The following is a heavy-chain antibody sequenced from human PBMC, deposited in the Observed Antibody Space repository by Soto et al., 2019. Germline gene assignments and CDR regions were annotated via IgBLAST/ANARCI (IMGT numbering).Heavy chain of an antibody. V-gene: IGHV1-2*04. CDR3: ARGGGRDCSGGSCYSMVYYYYGMDV. D-gene: IGHD2-15*01. Sequence: GASVKVSCKASGYTFTGYYMHWVRQAPGQRLEWKGWNNLNIGGTNYAQKFQGWVTMTRDTSISTAYMDLSRLRSDDTAVYYCARGGGRDCSGGSCYSMVYYYYGMDVWGQGTTVTVSS. J-gene: IGHJ6*02. CDR1: GYTFTGYY. CDR2: NNLNIGGT.